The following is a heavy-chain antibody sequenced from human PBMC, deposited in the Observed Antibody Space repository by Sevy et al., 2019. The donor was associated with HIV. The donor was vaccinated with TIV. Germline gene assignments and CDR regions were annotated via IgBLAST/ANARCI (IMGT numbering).Heavy chain of an antibody. Sequence: GGSLRLSCAASVFTFSTYGMHWVRQAPGKGLEWVAIIFYDGSSKYYGDSVKGRFTISRDNSKNTLYLQMNSLRAEDTAVYYCARSYCTSTDCYMAFDYWGQGTLVTVSS. CDR1: VFTFSTYG. D-gene: IGHD2-2*02. CDR2: IFYDGSSK. CDR3: ARSYCTSTDCYMAFDY. J-gene: IGHJ4*02. V-gene: IGHV3-30*03.